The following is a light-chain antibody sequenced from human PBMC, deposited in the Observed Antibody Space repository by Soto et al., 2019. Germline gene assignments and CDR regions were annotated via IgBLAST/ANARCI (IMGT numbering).Light chain of an antibody. V-gene: IGLV1-44*01. J-gene: IGLJ3*02. CDR1: SSNIGSNT. CDR2: TNN. CDR3: AAWDDSLNGLV. Sequence: QSVLTQPPSASGTPGQRVTISCSGSSSNIGSNTVNWYQQLPGTAPKLLLYTNNQRPSGVPDRFSGSKSATSASLAISGLQSEDEADYYCAAWDDSLNGLVFGGGTKLTVL.